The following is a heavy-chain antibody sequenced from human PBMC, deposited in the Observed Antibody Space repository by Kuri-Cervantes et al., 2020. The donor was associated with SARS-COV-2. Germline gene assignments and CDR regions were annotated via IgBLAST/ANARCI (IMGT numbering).Heavy chain of an antibody. J-gene: IGHJ4*02. D-gene: IGHD6-13*01. CDR1: ETTFPNYD. CDR3: ARVPTFHSYSSSPPFDY. V-gene: IGHV1-8*01. CDR2: VKTNSGNT. Sequence: ASVKVSCKAPETTFPNYDINWVRQATGQGLEWMGMVKTNSGNTLYAQIFQGRVTMTRDTSISTAYMELSRLRSDDTAVYYCARVPTFHSYSSSPPFDYWGQGTLVTVSS.